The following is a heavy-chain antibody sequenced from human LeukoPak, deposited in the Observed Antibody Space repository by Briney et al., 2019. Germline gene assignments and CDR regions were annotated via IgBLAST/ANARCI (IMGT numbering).Heavy chain of an antibody. D-gene: IGHD1-26*01. J-gene: IGHJ4*02. Sequence: RGALRLSCALSRFTFSSHLTHSVCPAPGEGLVWVSSSNSDESDIKYAESVKGRFTMSRDNAQNTLYLKMKSLRAEDTAVYYCGRGIVGPDYWGQGTLVTVSS. CDR2: SNSDESDI. CDR1: RFTFSSHL. CDR3: GRGIVGPDY. V-gene: IGHV3-74*01.